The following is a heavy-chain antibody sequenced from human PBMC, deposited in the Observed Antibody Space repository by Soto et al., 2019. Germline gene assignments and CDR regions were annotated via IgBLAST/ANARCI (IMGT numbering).Heavy chain of an antibody. CDR1: GGSISSGGYY. Sequence: SETLSHTCTVSGGSISSGGYYWSWIRQHPGKGLEWIGYIYYSGSTYYNPSLKSRVTISVDTSKNQFSLKLSSVTAADTAVYYCARLNDSSGYYDYWGQGTLVTVSS. D-gene: IGHD3-22*01. CDR2: IYYSGST. J-gene: IGHJ4*02. V-gene: IGHV4-31*03. CDR3: ARLNDSSGYYDY.